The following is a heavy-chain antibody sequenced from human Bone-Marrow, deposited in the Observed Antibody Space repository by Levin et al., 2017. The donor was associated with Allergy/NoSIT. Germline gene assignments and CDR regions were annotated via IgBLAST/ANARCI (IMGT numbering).Heavy chain of an antibody. Sequence: ASVKVSCKASGYTFTSYDINWVRQATGQGLEWMGWMNPNSGNTGYAQKFQGRVTMTRNTSISTAYMELSSLRSEDTAVYYCARGGERIKQPRRGYNWFDPWGQGTLVTVSS. D-gene: IGHD6-13*01. CDR2: MNPNSGNT. J-gene: IGHJ5*02. CDR3: ARGGERIKQPRRGYNWFDP. CDR1: GYTFTSYD. V-gene: IGHV1-8*01.